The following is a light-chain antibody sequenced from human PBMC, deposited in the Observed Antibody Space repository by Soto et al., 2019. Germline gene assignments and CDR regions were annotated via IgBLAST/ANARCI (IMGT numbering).Light chain of an antibody. V-gene: IGKV3D-15*01. Sequence: EIVLTQSPDLLSVSPGERASLSCRASQTVGASLAWYQQKPGQAPRLLLYRISTRATGIPARFSGSGSGTEFTLTINSLQSEDFAVYYCQQHYQWPISFGQGTRLEIK. CDR1: QTVGAS. J-gene: IGKJ5*01. CDR2: RIS. CDR3: QQHYQWPIS.